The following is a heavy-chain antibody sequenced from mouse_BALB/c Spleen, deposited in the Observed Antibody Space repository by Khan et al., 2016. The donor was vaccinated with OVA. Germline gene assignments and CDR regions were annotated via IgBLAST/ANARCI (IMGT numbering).Heavy chain of an antibody. CDR1: GYSFTGYF. J-gene: IGHJ4*01. CDR2: INPYNGDT. Sequence: VQLKESGPELVKPGASVKISCKASGYSFTGYFMNWVMRGHGKSLEWIGRINPYNGDTFYNQKFKGKATLTVDKSSNTAHMELRSLASEDSAVYYFARWGNYYYAMDYLGQGTSVTVSS. D-gene: IGHD2-1*01. V-gene: IGHV1-20*02. CDR3: ARWGNYYYAMDY.